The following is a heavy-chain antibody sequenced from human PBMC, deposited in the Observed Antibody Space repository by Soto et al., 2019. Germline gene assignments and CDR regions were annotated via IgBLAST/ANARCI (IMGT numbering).Heavy chain of an antibody. J-gene: IGHJ4*02. V-gene: IGHV4-39*01. CDR3: ARHGSN. CDR2: IYYSGIT. Sequence: SETLSLTCTVSGVSISNSSYYWGWIRRPPGKGLEWIGTIYYSGITYYNPSLKSRVTISVDTSKNQFSLKLTSVTAADTAVYYCARHGSNWGQGTLITVSS. CDR1: GVSISNSSYY.